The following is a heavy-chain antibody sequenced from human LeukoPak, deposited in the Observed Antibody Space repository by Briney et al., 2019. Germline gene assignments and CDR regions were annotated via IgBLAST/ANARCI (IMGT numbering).Heavy chain of an antibody. V-gene: IGHV3-30*18. D-gene: IGHD3-10*01. CDR3: AKGKVRGVITYFDY. CDR2: ISYDGSNK. Sequence: GRSLRLSCAASGFTFSSYGMHWVRQAPGNGLEWVAVISYDGSNKYYADSVKGRFTISRDNSKNTLYLQMNSLRAEDTAVYYCAKGKVRGVITYFDYWGQGTLVTVSS. CDR1: GFTFSSYG. J-gene: IGHJ4*02.